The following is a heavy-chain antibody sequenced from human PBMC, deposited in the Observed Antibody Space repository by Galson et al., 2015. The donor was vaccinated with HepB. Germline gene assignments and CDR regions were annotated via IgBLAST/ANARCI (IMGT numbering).Heavy chain of an antibody. D-gene: IGHD4-17*01. CDR2: ISFSGKYT. CDR3: ARARGAGAGDYENWYFDL. V-gene: IGHV3-30*04. J-gene: IGHJ2*01. Sequence: SLRLSCAASGFTFNNYPIHWVRQAPGKGLEWVTVISFSGKYTNYADSGKGRFTISRDNSKNTLFLRMNSLRPEDTAVYYCARARGAGAGDYENWYFDLWGRGTLVTVSS. CDR1: GFTFNNYP.